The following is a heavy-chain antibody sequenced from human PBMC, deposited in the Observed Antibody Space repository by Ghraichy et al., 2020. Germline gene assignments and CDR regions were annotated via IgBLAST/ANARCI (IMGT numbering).Heavy chain of an antibody. CDR1: GGSFSGYY. Sequence: SETLSLTCAVYGGSFSGYYWSWIRQPPGKGLEWIGEINHSGSTNYNPSLKSRVTISVDTSKNQFSLKLSSVTAADTAVYYCASGYPGLYYFDYWGQGTLVTVSS. D-gene: IGHD1-14*01. CDR2: INHSGST. J-gene: IGHJ4*02. V-gene: IGHV4-34*01. CDR3: ASGYPGLYYFDY.